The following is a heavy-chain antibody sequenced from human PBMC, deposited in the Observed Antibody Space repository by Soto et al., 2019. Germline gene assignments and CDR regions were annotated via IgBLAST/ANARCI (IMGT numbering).Heavy chain of an antibody. CDR1: GFTFSSYD. CDR3: ARGWREGYYGMDV. CDR2: IGAAGDP. D-gene: IGHD1-26*01. V-gene: IGHV3-13*05. Sequence: QTGGSLRLSCAASGFTFSSYDMHWVRQVTGKGLEWLAVIGAAGDPYYPASVKGRSTISRENAKNSLYLQMNSLRAGDTAVYYCARGWREGYYGMDVWGQGTTVTVSS. J-gene: IGHJ6*02.